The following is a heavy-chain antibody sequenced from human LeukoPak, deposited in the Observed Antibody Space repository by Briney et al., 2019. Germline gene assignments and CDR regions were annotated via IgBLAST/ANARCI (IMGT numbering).Heavy chain of an antibody. J-gene: IGHJ6*02. CDR2: IYYRGIT. V-gene: IGHV4-59*08. CDR3: ARLRLEYSNHYYYGMDV. CDR1: GGSISSYY. Sequence: PSETLSLTCTVSGGSISSYYWSWIRQPPGKGLEWIGHIYYRGITNYNASLRSRVTISIETSKNQFSLTVRSVTAADTAVYYCARLRLEYSNHYYYGMDVWGQGTTVSVSS. D-gene: IGHD4-11*01.